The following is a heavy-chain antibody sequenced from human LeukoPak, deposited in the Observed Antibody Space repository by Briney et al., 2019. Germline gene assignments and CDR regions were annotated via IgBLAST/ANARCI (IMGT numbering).Heavy chain of an antibody. CDR3: ARIGPILGAAWVDY. D-gene: IGHD3-3*02. V-gene: IGHV4-28*01. CDR1: GYSISSNHW. J-gene: IGHJ4*02. CDR2: IFYAGST. Sequence: SETLSLTCAVSGYSISSNHWWGWIRQPPGKGLERIGYIFYAGSTYYNPSLKSRVTMSVDTSKNQFSLRLSSVPAVDTAVYYCARIGPILGAAWVDYWGQGTLVSVSS.